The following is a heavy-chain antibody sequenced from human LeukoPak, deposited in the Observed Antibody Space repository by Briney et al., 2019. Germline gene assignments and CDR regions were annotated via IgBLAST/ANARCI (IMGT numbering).Heavy chain of an antibody. CDR2: INHSGYT. D-gene: IGHD6-19*01. V-gene: IGHV4-34*01. CDR3: TRAVAGHPD. J-gene: IGHJ4*02. Sequence: PSETLSLTCAVSGVAFSNYYWSWVRQSPTKGLEWIGEINHSGYTNYNPSLKSRVTISIDTSKNQFSLMVTSVTAADTGVYYCTRAVAGHPDWGQGTPVTVAS. CDR1: GVAFSNYY.